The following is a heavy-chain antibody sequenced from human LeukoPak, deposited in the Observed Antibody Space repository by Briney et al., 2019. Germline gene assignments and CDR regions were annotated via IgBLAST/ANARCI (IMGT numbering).Heavy chain of an antibody. D-gene: IGHD5-12*01. J-gene: IGHJ4*02. CDR3: ARAPVATPSEFDY. V-gene: IGHV3-33*01. CDR1: GFTFSSYG. Sequence: GGSLRLSCAASGFTFSSYGMHWVRQAPGKGLEWVAVIWYDGSNKYYADSVKGRFTISRDNSMNTVYLQMNSLRVEDTAVYYCARAPVATPSEFDYWGQGTLVTVSS. CDR2: IWYDGSNK.